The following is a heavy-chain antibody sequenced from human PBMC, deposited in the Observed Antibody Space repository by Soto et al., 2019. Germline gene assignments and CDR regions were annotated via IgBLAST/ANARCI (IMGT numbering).Heavy chain of an antibody. Sequence: SETLSLTCTVSGDSISTDYWSWIRQPPGKGLEWIGYIYHSGSTYYNPSLKSRVTISVDRSKNQFSLKLSSVTAADTAVYYCARAGGLGAVAVDYWGQGTLVTVSS. D-gene: IGHD6-19*01. V-gene: IGHV4-30-2*01. CDR3: ARAGGLGAVAVDY. CDR1: GDSISTDY. J-gene: IGHJ4*02. CDR2: IYHSGST.